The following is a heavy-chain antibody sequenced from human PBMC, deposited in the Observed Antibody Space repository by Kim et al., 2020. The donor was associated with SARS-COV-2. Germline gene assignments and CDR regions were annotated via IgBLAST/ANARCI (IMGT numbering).Heavy chain of an antibody. CDR1: GFTFGDYA. Sequence: GGSLRLSCTASGFTFGDYAMSWVRQAPGKGLEWVGFIRSKAYGGTTEYAASVKGRFTISRDDSKSIAYLQMDSLKTEDTAVYYCTRAARPYYYDSSGYSYNWFDPWGQGTLVTVSS. V-gene: IGHV3-49*04. D-gene: IGHD3-22*01. J-gene: IGHJ5*02. CDR2: IRSKAYGGTT. CDR3: TRAARPYYYDSSGYSYNWFDP.